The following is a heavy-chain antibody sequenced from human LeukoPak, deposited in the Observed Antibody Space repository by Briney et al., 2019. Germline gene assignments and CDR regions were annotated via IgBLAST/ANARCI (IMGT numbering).Heavy chain of an antibody. V-gene: IGHV3-53*01. CDR1: GFTVSSNY. CDR3: AREDILTGFDY. J-gene: IGHJ4*02. CDR2: IYSGGST. Sequence: GGSLRLSCAASGFTVSSNYMSWVRRAPGKGLEWVSVIYSGGSTYYADSVKGRFTISRDNSKNTLYLQMNSLRAEDTAVYYCAREDILTGFDYWGREPWSPSPQ. D-gene: IGHD3-9*01.